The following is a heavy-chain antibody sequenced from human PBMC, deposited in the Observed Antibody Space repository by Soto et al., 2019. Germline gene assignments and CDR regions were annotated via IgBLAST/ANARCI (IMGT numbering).Heavy chain of an antibody. D-gene: IGHD3-16*01. Sequence: GGSLRLSCTASGFTLSNYWMSWARQAPGKGLEWVANIGPDGSQRSYVASVNGRFTISRDNAKSSLYLEMSSLRAEDTAVYYCARNTLGWGQGTLVTVS. CDR3: ARNTLG. J-gene: IGHJ4*02. CDR1: GFTLSNYW. V-gene: IGHV3-7*05. CDR2: IGPDGSQR.